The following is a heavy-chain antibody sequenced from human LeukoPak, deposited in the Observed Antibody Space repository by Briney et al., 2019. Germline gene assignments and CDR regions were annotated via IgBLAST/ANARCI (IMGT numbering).Heavy chain of an antibody. CDR3: ARGNWEVITPDY. CDR1: GGPLSPYY. J-gene: IGHJ4*02. V-gene: IGHV4-59*01. CDR2: IYYSGST. D-gene: IGHD3-22*01. Sequence: PSATLSLTCTVAGGPLSPYYWSLIRKPPGKRLEMIGYIYYSGSTNYNPSPKSRVTISIDTSKSKFSLKMSSVTAADTAVYYCARGNWEVITPDYWGQGTLVTVSS.